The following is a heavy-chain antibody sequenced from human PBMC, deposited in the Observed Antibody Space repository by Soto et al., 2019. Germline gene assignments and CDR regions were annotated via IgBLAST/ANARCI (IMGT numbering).Heavy chain of an antibody. J-gene: IGHJ4*02. V-gene: IGHV4-31*03. CDR2: TYYSGST. D-gene: IGHD2-15*01. CDR3: ARLGFGGNPYYFDY. CDR1: GSSISSGGYY. Sequence: QVQLQESGPGLVKPSQTLSLTCTVSGSSISSGGYYWSWIRQHPGKGLEWIGCTYYSGSTYYNPSLKSRLIISVDTSKNGFSLKLSSVTAADTAVYYCARLGFGGNPYYFDYWGQGILVTVSS.